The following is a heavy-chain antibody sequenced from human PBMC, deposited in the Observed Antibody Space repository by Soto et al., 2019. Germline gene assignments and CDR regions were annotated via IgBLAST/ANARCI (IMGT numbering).Heavy chain of an antibody. CDR2: IHYSGGT. D-gene: IGHD6-6*01. J-gene: IGHJ4*02. Sequence: SETLSLTCTVPGGSISSGNYHWVWVRQPPGKGLEWIGDIHYSGGTHFTPSLKSRVTISADTSKNQFSLELSSVTAADTAVYYCARRLTGSSNFEYSGQGALVTVSS. CDR3: ARRLTGSSNFEY. CDR1: GGSISSGNYH. V-gene: IGHV4-39*01.